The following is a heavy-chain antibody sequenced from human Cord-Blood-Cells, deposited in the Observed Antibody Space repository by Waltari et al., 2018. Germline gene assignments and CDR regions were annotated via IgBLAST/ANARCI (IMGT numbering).Heavy chain of an antibody. CDR3: ARVRWFDP. Sequence: EVQLVESGGGLVQRGGSLRLSCAASGFTFGSDSMNWVRQAPGKGVGWVTYFSSSSNTIYYADSVKGRFTISRDNAKNSLYLQMNSLRDEDTAVYYCARVRWFDPWGQGTLVTVSS. J-gene: IGHJ5*02. V-gene: IGHV3-48*02. CDR1: GFTFGSDS. CDR2: FSSSSNTI.